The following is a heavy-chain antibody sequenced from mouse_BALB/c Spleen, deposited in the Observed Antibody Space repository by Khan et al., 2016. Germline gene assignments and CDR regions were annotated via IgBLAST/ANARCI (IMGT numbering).Heavy chain of an antibody. CDR1: GFNITATY. Sequence: VQLQQSGAESVKPGASVKLSFTATGFNITATYMYWVKQRPEQGLEWIGRIDPANGNTKYVPKFQGKATITADTSSNTAYLQLSSLTSEDTAVYYSARGLYYYGSSYYAMDYWGQGTSVTVSS. V-gene: IGHV14-3*02. J-gene: IGHJ4*01. CDR2: IDPANGNT. D-gene: IGHD1-1*01. CDR3: ARGLYYYGSSYYAMDY.